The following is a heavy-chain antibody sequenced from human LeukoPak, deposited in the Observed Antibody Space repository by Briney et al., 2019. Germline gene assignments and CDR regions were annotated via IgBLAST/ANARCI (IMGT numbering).Heavy chain of an antibody. Sequence: GSLRLSCAASGFTVSNNYISWVRQAPGKGLEWVSVIYSGGGTYYADSVKGRFTISRDNSKNTLYLQMNSLRAEDTAVYYCAKVAGGRFGELFLTYYYYYIDVWGKGTTVTISS. J-gene: IGHJ6*03. CDR1: GFTVSNNY. CDR2: IYSGGGT. CDR3: AKVAGGRFGELFLTYYYYYIDV. D-gene: IGHD3-10*01. V-gene: IGHV3-53*01.